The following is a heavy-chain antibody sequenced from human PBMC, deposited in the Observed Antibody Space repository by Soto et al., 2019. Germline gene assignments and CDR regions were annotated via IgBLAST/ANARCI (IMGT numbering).Heavy chain of an antibody. D-gene: IGHD6-19*01. CDR2: IVVGSGNT. CDR1: GFTFTSSA. V-gene: IGHV1-58*01. J-gene: IGHJ6*01. CDR3: AADGLGWHSYYGMEV. Sequence: SVKVSCKASGFTFTSSAVQWVRQALGQRLEWIGWIVVGSGNTNYAQKFQERVTITRDMSTSTAYMELSSLRSEDTAVYYCAADGLGWHSYYGMEVLGQGTTVTVSS.